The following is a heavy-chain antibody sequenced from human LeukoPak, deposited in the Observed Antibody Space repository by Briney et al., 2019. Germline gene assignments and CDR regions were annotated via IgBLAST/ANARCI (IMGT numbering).Heavy chain of an antibody. Sequence: PGGSLRLSCATSGFTFSRAWMSWVRQAPGKGLEWVGRIRSRPDGGTTVHATAVKGRFTISRDDSRTTLFLQMDSLKAEDTAIYYCATERGYTRPKSLDYWGQGTLVTVSS. D-gene: IGHD5-12*01. V-gene: IGHV3-15*05. J-gene: IGHJ4*02. CDR2: IRSRPDGGTT. CDR3: ATERGYTRPKSLDY. CDR1: GFTFSRAW.